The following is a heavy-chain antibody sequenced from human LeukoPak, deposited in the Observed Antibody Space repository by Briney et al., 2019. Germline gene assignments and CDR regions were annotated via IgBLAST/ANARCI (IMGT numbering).Heavy chain of an antibody. V-gene: IGHV3-64*01. J-gene: IGHJ4*02. D-gene: IGHD1-20*01. CDR3: ARDFGLTGKVDY. CDR1: GFTFSRYA. CDR2: ISSNGGST. Sequence: GGSLRLSCAASGFTFSRYAMRWVRQAPGKGLESVSAISSNGGSTYYANSVKGRFTISRDNSKNTLYLQMGSLRAEDLAVYYCARDFGLTGKVDYWGQGTLVTVSS.